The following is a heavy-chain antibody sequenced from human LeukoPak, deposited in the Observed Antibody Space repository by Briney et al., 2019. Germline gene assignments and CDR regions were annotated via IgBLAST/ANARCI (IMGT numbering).Heavy chain of an antibody. CDR1: GFTFSSYA. CDR3: AREEFYDFWSGSSDY. D-gene: IGHD3-3*01. J-gene: IGHJ4*02. CDR2: ISYDGSNK. Sequence: GGSLRLSCAASGFTFSSYAMHWVRQAPGKGLEWVAVISYDGSNKYYADSVKGRFTISRDNSKNTLYLQMNSLRAEDTAVYYCAREEFYDFWSGSSDYWGQGTLVTVSS. V-gene: IGHV3-30-3*01.